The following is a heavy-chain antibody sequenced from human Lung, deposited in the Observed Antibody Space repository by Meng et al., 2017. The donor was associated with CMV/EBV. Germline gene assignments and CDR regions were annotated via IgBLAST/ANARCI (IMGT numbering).Heavy chain of an antibody. CDR1: GFTFDDYA. CDR2: ISWNSGSI. Sequence: SCAASGFTFDDYAMHWVRQAPGKGLEWVSGISWNSGSIGYADSVKGRFTISRDNAKNSLYLQMNSLRAEDTALYYCAKDIRGRTYYYYGMDVWGQGTXVTVSS. J-gene: IGHJ6*02. V-gene: IGHV3-9*01. CDR3: AKDIRGRTYYYYGMDV.